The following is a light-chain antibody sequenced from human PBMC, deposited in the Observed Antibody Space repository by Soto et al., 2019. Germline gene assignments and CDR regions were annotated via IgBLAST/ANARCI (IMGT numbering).Light chain of an antibody. V-gene: IGKV3-11*01. CDR2: DAS. CDR3: QQRSNWPRVT. Sequence: EIVLTQSPATLSLSPGERATLSCRASQGVSSYLAWYQQKPGQAPRLLIYDASNSATGSPARFSGSGSGTDFTLTISGLEPEDFAVYYCQQRSNWPRVTFGQGTRLEMK. J-gene: IGKJ5*01. CDR1: QGVSSY.